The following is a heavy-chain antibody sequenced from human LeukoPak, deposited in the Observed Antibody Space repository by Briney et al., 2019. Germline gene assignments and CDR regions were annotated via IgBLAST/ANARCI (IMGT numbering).Heavy chain of an antibody. V-gene: IGHV4-4*08. CDR2: IYSSGTT. D-gene: IGHD6-6*01. J-gene: IGHJ4*02. CDR3: ARVASRSISSRCFDH. CDR1: GGSINGYY. Sequence: SETLSLTCTVSGGSINGYYWNRIRQPPGKALEWIGFIYSSGTTNYNPSLKSRVTISLDTSNKQFSLSLTSVTAADTAVYFCARVASRSISSRCFDHWGQGTLVTVSS.